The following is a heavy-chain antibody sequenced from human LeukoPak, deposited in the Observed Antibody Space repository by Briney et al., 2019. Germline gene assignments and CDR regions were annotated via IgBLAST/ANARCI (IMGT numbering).Heavy chain of an antibody. J-gene: IGHJ4*02. Sequence: SVTVSCKASGGTFSSYAISWVRQAPGQGLEWMGWIIPTLGIANYAQKFQGRVTITADNSTSTAYMELSSLRSEDTAVYYCARGGGRITGTTFDYWGQGTLVTVSS. CDR3: ARGGGRITGTTFDY. V-gene: IGHV1-69*10. CDR1: GGTFSSYA. D-gene: IGHD1-20*01. CDR2: IIPTLGIA.